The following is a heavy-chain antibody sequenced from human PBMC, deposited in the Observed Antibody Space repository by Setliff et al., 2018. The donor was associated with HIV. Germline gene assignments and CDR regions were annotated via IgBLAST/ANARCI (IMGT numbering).Heavy chain of an antibody. V-gene: IGHV4-34*01. J-gene: IGHJ4*02. CDR3: ARQERYCTSADCYRYFNY. CDR1: NESFNGYY. D-gene: IGHD2-2*02. CDR2: INHSGSS. Sequence: PSETLSLTCAVYNESFNGYYWTWIRQTPEKGLEWIGEINHSGSSNYNPSLRSRVTISVDTSKNHFSLKLSSVTAADTAVYYCARQERYCTSADCYRYFNYWGQGTLVTVSS.